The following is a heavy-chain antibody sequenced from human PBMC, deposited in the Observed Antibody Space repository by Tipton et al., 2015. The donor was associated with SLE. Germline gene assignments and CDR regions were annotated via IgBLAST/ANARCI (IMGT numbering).Heavy chain of an antibody. D-gene: IGHD6-19*01. Sequence: TLSLTCVVYGGSFNGYYWSWIRQPPGKGLEWIGEIDHSGSTNYTPSLKSRVTVSIDKSKNQFSLKLNSVTAADTAAYYCARRGSGWYVPFDTWGQGTLVTVSS. V-gene: IGHV4-34*01. CDR3: ARRGSGWYVPFDT. J-gene: IGHJ5*02. CDR1: GGSFNGYY. CDR2: IDHSGST.